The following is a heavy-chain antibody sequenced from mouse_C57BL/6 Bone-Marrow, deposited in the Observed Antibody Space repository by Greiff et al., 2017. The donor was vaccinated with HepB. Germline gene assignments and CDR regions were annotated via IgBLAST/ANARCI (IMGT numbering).Heavy chain of an antibody. D-gene: IGHD2-4*01. V-gene: IGHV2-2*01. CDR1: GFSLTSYG. CDR3: ARRGMIQLDY. Sequence: QVQLQQSGPGLVQPSQSLSITCTVSGFSLTSYGIHWVRQSPGKGLEWLGVIWSGGSKTYTAAFISRLSISKDNSKSQVFLKMNSMHADDTAIYYCARRGMIQLDYWGQGTSVTVSS. J-gene: IGHJ4*01. CDR2: IWSGGSK.